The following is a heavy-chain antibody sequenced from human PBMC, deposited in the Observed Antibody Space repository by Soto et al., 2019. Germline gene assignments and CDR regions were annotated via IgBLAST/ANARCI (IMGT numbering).Heavy chain of an antibody. V-gene: IGHV3-30*18. CDR2: ISYDGSNK. Sequence: QVQLVESGGGVVQPGRSLRLSCAASGFTFSSYGMHWVRQAPGKGLEWVAVISYDGSNKYYAHSVKGRFTISRDNSKNTRYLQMNSLRAEDTAVYYCAEDHSGSYLYWYFDLWGRGTLVTVSS. CDR3: AEDHSGSYLYWYFDL. D-gene: IGHD1-26*01. J-gene: IGHJ2*01. CDR1: GFTFSSYG.